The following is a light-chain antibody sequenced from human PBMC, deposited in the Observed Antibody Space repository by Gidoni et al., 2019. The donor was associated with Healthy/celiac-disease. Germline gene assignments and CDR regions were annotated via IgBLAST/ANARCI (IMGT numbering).Light chain of an antibody. Sequence: DIQMTQSPPSLSASVGDRVSITCRASQSISSYLNWYQQKPGKAPKLLIYAASSLQSGVPSRFSGSGSGTDFTLTISSLQPEDVATYYCQQSYSTLMYTFGQGTKLEIK. V-gene: IGKV1-39*01. CDR2: AAS. CDR1: QSISSY. J-gene: IGKJ2*01. CDR3: QQSYSTLMYT.